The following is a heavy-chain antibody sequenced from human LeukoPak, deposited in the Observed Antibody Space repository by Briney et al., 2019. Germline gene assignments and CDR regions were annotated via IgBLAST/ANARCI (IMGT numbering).Heavy chain of an antibody. Sequence: PGGSLRLSCAASGFTFSSYGMHWVRQAPGKGLEGVAVIWYVGSNKYYADSLQGRFTISRDNSKNTLYLQMNSLRAEDTAVYYCARERSDYDILTGYYTSSYYYYGMDVWGKGTTVTVSS. CDR3: ARERSDYDILTGYYTSSYYYYGMDV. D-gene: IGHD3-9*01. V-gene: IGHV3-33*01. J-gene: IGHJ6*04. CDR2: IWYVGSNK. CDR1: GFTFSSYG.